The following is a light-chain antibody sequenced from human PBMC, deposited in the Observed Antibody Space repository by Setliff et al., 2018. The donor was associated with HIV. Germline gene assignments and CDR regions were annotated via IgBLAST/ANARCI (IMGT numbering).Light chain of an antibody. J-gene: IGLJ1*01. CDR3: SSYTSRGTLV. CDR1: SSDVGGYNF. Sequence: QSALTQPASVSGSPRQSITISCTGTSSDVGGYNFVSGYQLHPGKAPKLMIYGVNYRPSGVSDRFSGAKSDITASLTISGLQAEDEADYYCSSYTSRGTLVFGTGTKVTVL. V-gene: IGLV2-14*01. CDR2: GVN.